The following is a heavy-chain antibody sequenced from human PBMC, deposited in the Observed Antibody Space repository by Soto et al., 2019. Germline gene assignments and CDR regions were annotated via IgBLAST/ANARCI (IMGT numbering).Heavy chain of an antibody. V-gene: IGHV5-51*01. D-gene: IGHD1-26*01. Sequence: PGESLKISCKGSGYSFTSYWIGWVGQMPGKGLEWMGIIYPGDSDTTYSPSFQGQVTISADKSISTAYLQWNTLKASDTAVYYCATASGHYLDNWGQGTLVTVSS. CDR1: GYSFTSYW. CDR2: IYPGDSDT. CDR3: ATASGHYLDN. J-gene: IGHJ4*02.